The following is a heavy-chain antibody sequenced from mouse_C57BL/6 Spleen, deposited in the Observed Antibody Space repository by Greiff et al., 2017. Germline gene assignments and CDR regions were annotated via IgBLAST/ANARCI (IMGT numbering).Heavy chain of an antibody. V-gene: IGHV1-76*01. CDR3: ARKRANYYAMDY. CDR2: IYPGSGNT. Sequence: VKLMESGAELVRPGASVKLSCKASGYTFTDYYINWVKQRPGQGLEWIARIYPGSGNTYYNEKFKGKATLTAEKSYSTAYMQLSRLTSEDSAVYFCARKRANYYAMDYWGQGTSVTVSS. J-gene: IGHJ4*01. D-gene: IGHD3-3*01. CDR1: GYTFTDYY.